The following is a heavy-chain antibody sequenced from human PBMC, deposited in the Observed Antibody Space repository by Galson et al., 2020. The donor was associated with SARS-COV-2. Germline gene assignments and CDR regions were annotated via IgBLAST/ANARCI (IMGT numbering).Heavy chain of an antibody. CDR1: GFTFSSYA. CDR3: ARDSRLGEHFVWLFNSDYYSCCGMDV. D-gene: IGHD3-9*01. J-gene: IGHJ6*02. V-gene: IGHV3-30-3*01. CDR2: ITYDGSNK. Sequence: TGGSLRLSCAASGFTFSSYAMHWVRQAPGKGLEWVAVITYDGSNKYYADSVKGRFTISRDNSKNTLYLQMNSLRAEDTAVYYCARDSRLGEHFVWLFNSDYYSCCGMDVGGQGTTVTVAS.